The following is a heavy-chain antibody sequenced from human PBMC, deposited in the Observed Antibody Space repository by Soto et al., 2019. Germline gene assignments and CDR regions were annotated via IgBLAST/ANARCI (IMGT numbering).Heavy chain of an antibody. CDR2: VPGDGSRA. CDR1: GFSFSSYF. CDR3: ARENWYSLDV. D-gene: IGHD1-26*01. Sequence: EVQLVESGGGSVQPGGSLRLSCAASGFSFSSYFTAWVRQAPGEGLVSVSHVPGDGSRASYADSVRGRFTISRDNAKNTLYLQMDSLRDEDTAIYYCARENWYSLDVWGQGTTVTVSS. V-gene: IGHV3-74*01. J-gene: IGHJ6*02.